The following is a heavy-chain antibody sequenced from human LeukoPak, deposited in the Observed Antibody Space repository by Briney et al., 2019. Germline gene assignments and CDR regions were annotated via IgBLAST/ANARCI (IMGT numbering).Heavy chain of an antibody. D-gene: IGHD6-13*01. J-gene: IGHJ4*02. V-gene: IGHV4-34*01. Sequence: KPSETLSLTCAVYGGSFSGYYWSWIRQPPGKGLEWIGEINHSGSTNYNPSLKSQVTISVDTSKNQFSLKLSSVTAADTAVYYCARDSSWYDYWGQGTLVTVSS. CDR1: GGSFSGYY. CDR3: ARDSSWYDY. CDR2: INHSGST.